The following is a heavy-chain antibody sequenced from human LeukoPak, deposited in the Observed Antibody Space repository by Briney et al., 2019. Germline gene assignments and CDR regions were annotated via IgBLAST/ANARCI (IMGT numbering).Heavy chain of an antibody. CDR2: INPNSGNT. CDR3: ARDLHYYGSSGHEDI. D-gene: IGHD3-22*01. Sequence: ASVKVSCKASGYTFTSYYMHWVRQAPGQGLEWMGWINPNSGNTGYAQKFQGRVTITRNTSISTAYMELRSLRSDDTAVYYCARDLHYYGSSGHEDIWGQGTMVTVSS. J-gene: IGHJ3*02. CDR1: GYTFTSYY. V-gene: IGHV1-8*01.